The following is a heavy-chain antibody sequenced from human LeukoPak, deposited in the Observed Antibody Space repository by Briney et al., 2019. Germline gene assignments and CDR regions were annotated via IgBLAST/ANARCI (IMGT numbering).Heavy chain of an antibody. CDR1: GGSISSGSYY. J-gene: IGHJ4*02. D-gene: IGHD6-13*01. Sequence: PSQTLSLTCTVSGGSISSGSYYWSWIRQPAGKGLEWIGRIYTSGSTNYNPSLKSRVTISVDTSKNQFSLKLSSVTAADTAVYYCASGGQLAPFDYWGQGTLVTVSS. CDR3: ASGGQLAPFDY. V-gene: IGHV4-61*02. CDR2: IYTSGST.